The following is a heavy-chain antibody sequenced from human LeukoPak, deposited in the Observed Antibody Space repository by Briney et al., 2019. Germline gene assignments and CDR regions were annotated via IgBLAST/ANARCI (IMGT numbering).Heavy chain of an antibody. Sequence: PGGSLRLSCAASGFTFDDYAMHWVRQAPGKGLEWVSAISWNSGNIGYADSVKGRFTISRDNAKNSLYLQMNSLRAEDMALYYCASTYYYDSSEAFDIWGQGTMVTVSS. CDR1: GFTFDDYA. CDR2: ISWNSGNI. D-gene: IGHD3-22*01. J-gene: IGHJ3*02. V-gene: IGHV3-9*03. CDR3: ASTYYYDSSEAFDI.